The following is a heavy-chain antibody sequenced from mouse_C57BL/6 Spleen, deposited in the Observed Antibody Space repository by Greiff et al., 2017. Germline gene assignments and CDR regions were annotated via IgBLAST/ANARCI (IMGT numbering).Heavy chain of an antibody. CDR1: GYTFTSYS. CDR3: ARHDYDVKFAY. Sequence: VQLQQSGAELARPGASVKLSCKASGYTFTSYSMHWVKQRPGQGLEWIGYINPSSGYTNYNQKFKDKATLTADKSSSTAYMQLSSLTSEDSAVYYCARHDYDVKFAYWGQGTLVTVSA. J-gene: IGHJ3*01. V-gene: IGHV1-4*01. CDR2: INPSSGYT. D-gene: IGHD2-4*01.